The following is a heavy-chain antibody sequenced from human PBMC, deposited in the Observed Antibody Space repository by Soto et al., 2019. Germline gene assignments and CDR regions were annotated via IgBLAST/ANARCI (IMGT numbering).Heavy chain of an antibody. V-gene: IGHV3-23*01. CDR1: GFTFSSYA. Sequence: GGSLRLSCAASGFTFSSYAMSWVRQAPGKGLEWVSAISGSGGSTYYADSVKGRFTISRDNSRNTLYLQMNSLRAEDTAVYYCAKGRSSSSWSCFDYWGQGTLVTVSS. D-gene: IGHD6-13*01. J-gene: IGHJ4*02. CDR2: ISGSGGST. CDR3: AKGRSSSSWSCFDY.